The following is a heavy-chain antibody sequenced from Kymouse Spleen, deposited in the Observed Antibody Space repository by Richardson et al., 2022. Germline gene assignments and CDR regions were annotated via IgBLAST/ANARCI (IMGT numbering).Heavy chain of an antibody. V-gene: IGHV3-73*02. J-gene: IGHJ4*02. D-gene: IGHD1-7*01. CDR1: GFTFSGSA. Sequence: EVQLVESGGGLVQPGGSLKLSCAASGFTFSGSAMHWVRQASGKGLEWVGRIRSKANSYATAYAASVKGRFTISRDDSKNTAYLQMNSLKTEDTAVYYCTSRITGTGDYWGQGTLVTVSS. CDR2: IRSKANSYAT. CDR3: TSRITGTGDY.